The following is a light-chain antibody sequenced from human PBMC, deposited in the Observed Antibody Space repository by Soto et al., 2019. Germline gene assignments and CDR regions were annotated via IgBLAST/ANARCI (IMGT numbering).Light chain of an antibody. V-gene: IGKV3D-20*02. CDR1: QSVSSSY. J-gene: IGKJ5*01. Sequence: EIVMTQSPATLAVSPGDTATLSCRASQSVSSSYLAWYQQKPGQAPRLLIYGASSRATGIPARFSGSGSGTDFTLTISGLEPADLGVYYCQQRHNWPITFGQGTRLEIK. CDR3: QQRHNWPIT. CDR2: GAS.